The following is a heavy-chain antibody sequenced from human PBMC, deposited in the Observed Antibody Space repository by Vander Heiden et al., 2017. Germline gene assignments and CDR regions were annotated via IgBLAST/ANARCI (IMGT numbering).Heavy chain of an antibody. D-gene: IGHD6-13*01. CDR2: INSTSSYI. CDR1: RFTFSTYT. J-gene: IGHJ4*02. Sequence: EVQLVESGGGLVKPGGSLRLSCAASRFTFSTYTMNWVRQAPGKGLEWVSSINSTSSYIYYADSVKGRFTISRDNAKNSLYLQMNSLRTEDTAVYYCASLAGAGTSDYWGQGTLVTVSS. CDR3: ASLAGAGTSDY. V-gene: IGHV3-21*01.